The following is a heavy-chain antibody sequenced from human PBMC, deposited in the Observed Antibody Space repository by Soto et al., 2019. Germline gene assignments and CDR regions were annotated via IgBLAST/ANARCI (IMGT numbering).Heavy chain of an antibody. D-gene: IGHD1-1*01. CDR1: GFTVSSNY. CDR2: LYSGGST. Sequence: EVQLVESGGGLIQPGGSLRLSCAASGFTVSSNYMSWVRQAPGKVLEWVSVLYSGGSTYYADSVKGRFTISRDNSKNTLYLQMNILRAEDTAVYYCARQLGRNTGFDNWGQGTLVTVSS. J-gene: IGHJ4*02. CDR3: ARQLGRNTGFDN. V-gene: IGHV3-53*01.